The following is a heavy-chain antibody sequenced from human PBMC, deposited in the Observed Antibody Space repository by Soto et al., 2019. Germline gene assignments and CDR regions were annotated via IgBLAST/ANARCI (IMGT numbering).Heavy chain of an antibody. CDR3: AKTRDLGKCGVSPYKSQFDP. D-gene: IGHD2-21*01. V-gene: IGHV3-9*01. J-gene: IGHJ5*02. CDR2: VSWNSGNI. CDR1: GFTFDDYG. Sequence: GGSLRLSCAASGFTFDDYGMHWVRLGPGKGLEWVSGVSWNSGNIAYADSVRGRFTISRDNAKNSVYLQMNSLREDDTALYYCAKTRDLGKCGVSPYKSQFDPWGQGTLATVSS.